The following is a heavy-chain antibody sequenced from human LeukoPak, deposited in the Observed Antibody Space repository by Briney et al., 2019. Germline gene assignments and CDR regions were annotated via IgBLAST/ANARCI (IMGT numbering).Heavy chain of an antibody. D-gene: IGHD2-2*01. CDR3: ARGMYCSSTSCSTFDY. CDR2: ISYDGSNK. J-gene: IGHJ4*02. V-gene: IGHV3-30*04. CDR1: GFTFSSYA. Sequence: PGRSLRLSCAASGFTFSSYAMHWVRQAPGKGLEWVAVISYDGSNKYYADSVKGRFTISRDNAKNSLYLQMNSLRAEDTAVYYCARGMYCSSTSCSTFDYWGQGTLVTVSS.